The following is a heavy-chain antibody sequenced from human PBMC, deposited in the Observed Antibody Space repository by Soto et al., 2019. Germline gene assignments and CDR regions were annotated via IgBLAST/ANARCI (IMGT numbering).Heavy chain of an antibody. CDR2: IYYSGST. V-gene: IGHV4-30-4*08. CDR1: GGSISSGGYY. D-gene: IGHD5-12*01. Sequence: PSETLSLTCTVSGGSISSGGYYWSWIRQHPGKGLEWIGYIYYSGSTYYNPSLKSRVTISVDTSKNQFSLKLSSVTAADTAVYYCASHKRGYSGYDPYGMDVWGQGTTVTVSS. CDR3: ASHKRGYSGYDPYGMDV. J-gene: IGHJ6*02.